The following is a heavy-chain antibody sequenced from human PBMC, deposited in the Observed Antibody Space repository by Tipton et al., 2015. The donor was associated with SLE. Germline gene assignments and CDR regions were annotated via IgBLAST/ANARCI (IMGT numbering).Heavy chain of an antibody. D-gene: IGHD3-3*01. CDR2: IIPIFGIA. Sequence: QSGPEVKKPGASVKVSCKASGGTFSNYAISWVRQAPGQGLEWMGGIIPIFGIANYAQKFQGRVTITTDESTSTADMELNSLRSEDTAVYHCARGQVFWSGLEVDYNYYGMDVWGQGTTVTVSS. CDR3: ARGQVFWSGLEVDYNYYGMDV. J-gene: IGHJ6*02. CDR1: GGTFSNYA. V-gene: IGHV1-69*05.